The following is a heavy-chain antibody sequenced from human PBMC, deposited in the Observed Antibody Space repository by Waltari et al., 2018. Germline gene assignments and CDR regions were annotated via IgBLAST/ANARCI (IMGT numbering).Heavy chain of an antibody. CDR3: TTSHNYTTFDI. V-gene: IGHV3-74*01. D-gene: IGHD3-3*01. J-gene: IGHJ3*02. CDR1: GFTFNLSW. CDR2: ISSDGNIA. Sequence: EVQVVESGGGLDQPGGSLRLSCAASGFTFNLSWMHWVRQAPGKGLVWVSHISSDGNIANYADSVKGRFTISRDNAKNTLFLQMNSLRVEDTAVYYCTTSHNYTTFDIWGQGTVVTVSS.